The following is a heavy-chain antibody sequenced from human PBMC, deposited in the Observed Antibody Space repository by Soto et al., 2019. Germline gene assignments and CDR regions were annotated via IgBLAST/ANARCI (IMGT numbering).Heavy chain of an antibody. Sequence: GASVKVSCKASGRSFSSLGISWVRQAPGQGLEWMGGIIPVFGRPNYAQRFRGRLTITADESTNTVYLELIDLRSEDTAVYYCAREGSGYNLWGQGTQVTVSS. J-gene: IGHJ1*01. D-gene: IGHD5-12*01. CDR1: GRSFSSLG. CDR3: AREGSGYNL. CDR2: IIPVFGRP. V-gene: IGHV1-69*13.